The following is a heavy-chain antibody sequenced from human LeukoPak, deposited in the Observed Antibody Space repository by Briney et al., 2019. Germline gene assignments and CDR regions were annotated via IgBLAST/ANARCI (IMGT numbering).Heavy chain of an antibody. CDR2: TYYRSKWGN. CDR1: GDSVSSYDAT. J-gene: IGHJ3*01. D-gene: IGHD6-6*01. V-gene: IGHV6-1*01. CDR3: ARVSSRAFDV. Sequence: SQTLSLTCAISGDSVSSYDATWNWIRQSPSRGLEWLGRTYYRSKWGNDYAVSVKSRITINPDTSKNQFSLHLNSVTPEDTAVYYCARVSSRAFDVWGQGAVVTVSP.